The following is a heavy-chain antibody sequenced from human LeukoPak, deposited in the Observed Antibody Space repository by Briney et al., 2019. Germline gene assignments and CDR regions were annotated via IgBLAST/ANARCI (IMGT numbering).Heavy chain of an antibody. V-gene: IGHV4-39*07. J-gene: IGHJ4*02. CDR3: ARAYSYDYYFDY. CDR1: GVSISSSGYY. D-gene: IGHD5-18*01. CDR2: IYYTGGT. Sequence: SSETLSLTCTVSGVSISSSGYYWGWIRQSPGKGPEWIGSIYYTGGTYYNPSLKSRVTLSVDTSKNQFSLKLTSVTAADTAVYYCARAYSYDYYFDYWGQGTLLTVSS.